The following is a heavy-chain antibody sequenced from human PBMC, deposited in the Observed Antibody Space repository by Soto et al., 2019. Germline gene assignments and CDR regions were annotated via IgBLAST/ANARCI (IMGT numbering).Heavy chain of an antibody. CDR1: GFAVSANY. D-gene: IGHD4-17*01. CDR3: ATRITTAPY. J-gene: IGHJ4*02. CDR2: IYSGGDT. V-gene: IGHV3-66*01. Sequence: EAHLVGSGGGLVQPGGSLRLSCAASGFAVSANYLSWVRQAPGKGLEWVSLIYSGGDTDYADSVRGRFTTSRDNSKNTLYLQMNSLKAEDTAVYYYATRITTAPYWGQGALVNVSS.